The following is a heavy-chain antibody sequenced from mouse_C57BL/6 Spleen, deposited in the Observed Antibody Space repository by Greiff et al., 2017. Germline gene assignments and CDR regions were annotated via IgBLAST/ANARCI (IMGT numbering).Heavy chain of an antibody. CDR2: INPSTGGT. J-gene: IGHJ3*01. V-gene: IGHV1-42*01. Sequence: VQLQQSGPELVKPGASVKISCKASGYSFTGYYMNWVKQSPEKSLEWIGEINPSTGGTTYNQKFKAKATLTVDKSSSTAYMQLKSLTSEDSAVYYCAPAWFAYWGQGTLVTVSA. CDR1: GYSFTGYY. CDR3: APAWFAY.